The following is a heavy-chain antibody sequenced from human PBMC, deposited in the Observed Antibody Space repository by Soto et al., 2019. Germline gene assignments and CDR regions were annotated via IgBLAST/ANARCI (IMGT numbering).Heavy chain of an antibody. D-gene: IGHD1-1*01. CDR2: MYAAGST. Sequence: EVQLVESGGGLVQPGGSLRLSCAVTGFTISSNYMNWVRQAPGKGLEWVSVMYAAGSTYYEDSVKGRFNVSRDNSKNTVYLQMNSLRGEDTAVYYWARCTNSNNWKLFDYWGQGTLVTVSS. V-gene: IGHV3-66*01. CDR3: ARCTNSNNWKLFDY. CDR1: GFTISSNY. J-gene: IGHJ4*02.